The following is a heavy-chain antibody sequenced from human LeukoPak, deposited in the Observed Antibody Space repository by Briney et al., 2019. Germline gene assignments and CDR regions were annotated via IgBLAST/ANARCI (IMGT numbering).Heavy chain of an antibody. Sequence: GGSLRLSCAASGFTFSSYAISWVRQGPGQGLEWMGGIIPIFGTGNYAQKFQGRVTITADESTSTAYMELSSLRSEDTAVYYCARAYCTNTSCLYGIYYYYYMVVWGKGTTVTVSS. CDR3: ARAYCTNTSCLYGIYYYYYMVV. CDR1: GFTFSSYA. J-gene: IGHJ6*03. D-gene: IGHD2-2*01. CDR2: IIPIFGTG. V-gene: IGHV1-69*01.